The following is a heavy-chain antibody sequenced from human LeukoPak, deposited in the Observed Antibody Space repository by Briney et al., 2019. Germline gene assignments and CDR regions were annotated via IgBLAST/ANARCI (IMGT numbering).Heavy chain of an antibody. CDR3: ASLYDTTGRRNWFDP. V-gene: IGHV4-34*01. Sequence: SETLSLTCAVYGGSFSGYYWSWIRQPPGKGLEWIGEINHSGSTNYNPSLKSRVTISVDTSKNQFSLKLSSVTAADTAVYYCASLYDTTGRRNWFDPWGQGTLVTVSS. CDR1: GGSFSGYY. J-gene: IGHJ5*02. D-gene: IGHD3-22*01. CDR2: INHSGST.